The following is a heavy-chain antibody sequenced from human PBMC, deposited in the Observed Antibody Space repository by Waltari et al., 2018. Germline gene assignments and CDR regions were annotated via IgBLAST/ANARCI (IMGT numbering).Heavy chain of an antibody. CDR1: GYSISSGYY. D-gene: IGHD6-13*01. CDR3: ARRVGIAAPPTG. V-gene: IGHV4-38-2*01. Sequence: QVQLQESGPGLVKPSETLSLTCAVSGYSISSGYYWGWIRQPPGKGLEWIGSIYHSGSTSDNPSLKSRVTISGATSKTQFSLKLSSVTAADTAVYYCARRVGIAAPPTGWGQGTLFTVSS. CDR2: IYHSGST. J-gene: IGHJ4*02.